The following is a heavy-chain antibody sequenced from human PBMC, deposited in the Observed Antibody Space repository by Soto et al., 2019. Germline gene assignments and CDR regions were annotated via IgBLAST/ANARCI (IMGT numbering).Heavy chain of an antibody. D-gene: IGHD3-3*01. Sequence: PVRSLRLSCAPSGFTFSDYYMSWIRPAPGKGLEWVSYISSSSSYTNYADSVKGRFTISRDNAKNSLYLQMNSLRAEDTAVYYCARDKTYYDFWSGSKYYGMDVWGQGTTVTVSS. CDR1: GFTFSDYY. CDR2: ISSSSSYT. J-gene: IGHJ6*02. V-gene: IGHV3-11*06. CDR3: ARDKTYYDFWSGSKYYGMDV.